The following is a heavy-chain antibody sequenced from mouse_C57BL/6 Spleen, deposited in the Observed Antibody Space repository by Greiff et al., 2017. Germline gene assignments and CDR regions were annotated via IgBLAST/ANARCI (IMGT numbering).Heavy chain of an antibody. V-gene: IGHV1-54*01. J-gene: IGHJ4*01. D-gene: IGHD1-1*01. CDR1: GYAFTNYL. CDR2: INPGSGGT. CDR3: ASLYGSSYDYAMDY. Sequence: VQLKESGAELVRPGTSVKVSCKASGYAFTNYLIEWVKQRPGQGLEWIGVINPGSGGTNYNEKFKGKATLTADKSSSTAYMQLSSLTSEDSAVYFCASLYGSSYDYAMDYWGQGTSVTVSS.